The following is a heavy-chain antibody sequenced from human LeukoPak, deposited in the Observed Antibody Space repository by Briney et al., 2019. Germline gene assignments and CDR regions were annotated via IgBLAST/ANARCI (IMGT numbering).Heavy chain of an antibody. CDR1: GFTFTKYW. J-gene: IGHJ3*02. V-gene: IGHV3-23*01. Sequence: GDSLRLSCAASGFTFTKYWMTWVRQAPGKGLEWVSAISGSGGSTYYADSVKGRFTISRDNAKNSLYLQMNSLRAEDTALYYCAKDYGSGSIGAFDIWGQGTMVTVSS. CDR3: AKDYGSGSIGAFDI. CDR2: ISGSGGST. D-gene: IGHD3-10*01.